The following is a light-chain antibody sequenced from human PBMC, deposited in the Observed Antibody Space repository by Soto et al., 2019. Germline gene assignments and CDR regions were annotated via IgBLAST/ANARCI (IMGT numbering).Light chain of an antibody. CDR1: SGHSSYA. CDR2: VNTDGSH. CDR3: QTCDAGTRV. J-gene: IGLJ2*01. V-gene: IGLV4-69*01. Sequence: QPVLTQSPSASASLGASVKLTCTLSSGHSSYAIAWHPQQPEKGPRYLMNVNTDGSHNKGDGIPDRFSGSSAGAERYLTISSLQSEDEAEYYCQTCDAGTRVFGGGTKVTVL.